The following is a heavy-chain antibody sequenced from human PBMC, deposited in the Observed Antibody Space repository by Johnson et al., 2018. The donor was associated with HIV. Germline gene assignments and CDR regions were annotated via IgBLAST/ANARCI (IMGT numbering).Heavy chain of an antibody. CDR3: ARDRDSIVGAPYAFDI. V-gene: IGHV3-64*01. J-gene: IGHJ3*02. CDR1: GFTFSSYA. D-gene: IGHD1-26*01. CDR2: MSSNGGST. Sequence: VQLVESGGGLVQPGGSLRLSCAASGFTFSSYAMHWVRQAPGKGLDYVSAMSSNGGSTYYAYSVKGRFTISRDNSMNTLSLQMSSLRAEDTAVYYCARDRDSIVGAPYAFDIWVQGTMVSVSS.